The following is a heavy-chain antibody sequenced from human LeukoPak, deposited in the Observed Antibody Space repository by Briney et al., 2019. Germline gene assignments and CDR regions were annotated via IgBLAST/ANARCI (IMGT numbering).Heavy chain of an antibody. J-gene: IGHJ4*02. V-gene: IGHV4-31*03. CDR2: IYYSGST. D-gene: IGHD3-22*01. CDR1: GGSISSGGYY. CDR3: ARSVVYDSSGYYSFFDY. Sequence: PSETLSLTCTVSGGSISSGGYYWSWIRQHPGKGLEWIGYIYYSGSTYYNPSLKSRVTISVDTSKNRFSLKLSSVTAADTAVYYCARSVVYDSSGYYSFFDYWGQGTLVTVSS.